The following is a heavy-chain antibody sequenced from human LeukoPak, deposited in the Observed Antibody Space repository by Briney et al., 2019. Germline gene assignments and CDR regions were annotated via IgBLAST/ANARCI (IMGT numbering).Heavy chain of an antibody. J-gene: IGHJ2*01. CDR2: ISSSSSTI. V-gene: IGHV3-48*01. Sequence: GGSLRLSCAASGFTFTNAWMSWVRQAPGKGLEWVSYISSSSSTIYYADSVKGRFTISRDNAKNSLYLQMNSLRAEDTAVYYCARDGDCTNGVCYSYWYFDLWGRGTLVTVSS. CDR3: ARDGDCTNGVCYSYWYFDL. CDR1: GFTFTNAW. D-gene: IGHD2-8*01.